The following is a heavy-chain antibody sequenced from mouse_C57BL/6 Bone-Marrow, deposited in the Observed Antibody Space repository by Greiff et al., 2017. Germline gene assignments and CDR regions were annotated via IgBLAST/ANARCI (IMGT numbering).Heavy chain of an antibody. Sequence: VQLQQSGPGLAKPSQTLSLTCSVTGYSITSDYWNWIRKFPGNKLEYMGYISYSGSTYYNPSLKSRISITRDTSKNQYYLQLNSVTTEDTATYYCARSKLTGTLGVWMDDWGQGTSVTVSS. CDR2: ISYSGST. V-gene: IGHV3-8*01. CDR1: GYSITSDY. D-gene: IGHD4-1*01. CDR3: ARSKLTGTLGVWMDD. J-gene: IGHJ4*01.